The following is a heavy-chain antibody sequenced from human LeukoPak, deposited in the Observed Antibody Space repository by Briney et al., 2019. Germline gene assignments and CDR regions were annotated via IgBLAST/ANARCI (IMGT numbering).Heavy chain of an antibody. J-gene: IGHJ4*01. D-gene: IGHD3-22*01. V-gene: IGHV4-4*07. Sequence: SETLSLTCTVSGGSISSYAWNWIRQAAGKGLEWIGRMYIGGSTTYNPSVKSRVTISGDKSKNQFSLKLSSVSAADTAVYYCARNYDSSGYYWHLFDYWGQGTLVTVSS. CDR1: GGSISSYA. CDR2: MYIGGST. CDR3: ARNYDSSGYYWHLFDY.